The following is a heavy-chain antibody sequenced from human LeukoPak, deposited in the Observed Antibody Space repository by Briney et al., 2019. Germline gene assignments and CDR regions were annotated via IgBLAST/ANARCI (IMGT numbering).Heavy chain of an antibody. J-gene: IGHJ4*02. D-gene: IGHD3-10*01. CDR3: ARLGESGSGSYPIDY. Sequence: PSXXXSLTXTXXGXXIXXYXXXWIRQPPGKGVEWIGYISYSGGSNSNPSLNYNPSLKSRVTISVDTSEKRLSLKLSSVTAADTALYYCARLGESGSGSYPIDYWGQGTLVTVSS. CDR1: GXXIXXYX. V-gene: IGHV4-59*08. CDR2: ISYSGGS.